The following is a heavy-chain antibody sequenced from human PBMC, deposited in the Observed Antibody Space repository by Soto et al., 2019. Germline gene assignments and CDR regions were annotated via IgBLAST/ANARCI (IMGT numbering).Heavy chain of an antibody. CDR3: ANVIWRGHPAY. V-gene: IGHV3-48*01. J-gene: IGHJ1*01. CDR2: ISSSSSTI. CDR1: GFTFSSYS. D-gene: IGHD3-3*01. Sequence: GGSLRLSCAASGFTFSSYSMNWVRQAPGKGLEWVSYISSSSSTIYYADSVKGRFTISGDNAKNSLYLQMSSLRAEDTAVYYWANVIWRGHPAYRARGSFVPVSA.